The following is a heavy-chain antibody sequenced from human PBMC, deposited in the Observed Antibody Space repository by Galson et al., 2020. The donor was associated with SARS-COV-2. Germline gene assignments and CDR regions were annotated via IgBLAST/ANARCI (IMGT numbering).Heavy chain of an antibody. J-gene: IGHJ3*02. D-gene: IGHD5-18*01. Sequence: GGSLRLSCAASGFTFSSYAMHWVRQAPGKGLEWVSYISSSGSTIYYADSVKGRFTISRDNAKNSLYLQMNSLRAEDTAVYYCARDFSSYGFIITPNVAFDIWGQGTMVTVSS. CDR3: ARDFSSYGFIITPNVAFDI. CDR1: GFTFSSYA. V-gene: IGHV3-48*04. CDR2: ISSSGSTI.